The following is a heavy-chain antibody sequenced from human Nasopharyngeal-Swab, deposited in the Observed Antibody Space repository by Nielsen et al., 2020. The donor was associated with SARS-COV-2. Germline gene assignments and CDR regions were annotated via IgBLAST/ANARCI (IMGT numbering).Heavy chain of an antibody. D-gene: IGHD1-26*01. CDR2: IGTAGDT. Sequence: GGSLRLSCAASGFTFSSYDIHWVRQATGKGLEWVSAIGTAGDTYYPGSVKGRFTISRENAKNSLYLQMNSLRAGDTAVYYCAREGELGGSWYFDLRGRGTLVTVSS. CDR3: AREGELGGSWYFDL. CDR1: GFTFSSYD. J-gene: IGHJ2*01. V-gene: IGHV3-13*01.